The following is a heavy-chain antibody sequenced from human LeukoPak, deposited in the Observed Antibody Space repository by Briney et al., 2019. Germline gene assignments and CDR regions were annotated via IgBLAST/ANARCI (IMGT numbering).Heavy chain of an antibody. CDR1: GGTFSSYA. CDR2: IIPIFGTA. CDR3: ARDQQIAVAGSGDYYGMDV. Sequence: GASVKVSCKASGGTFSSYAISWVRQAPGQGLEWMGGIIPIFGTANYAQKFQGRVTITADESTSTAYMELSSLRSEDTAVYYCARDQQIAVAGSGDYYGMDVWGQGTTVTVSS. J-gene: IGHJ6*02. V-gene: IGHV1-69*13. D-gene: IGHD6-19*01.